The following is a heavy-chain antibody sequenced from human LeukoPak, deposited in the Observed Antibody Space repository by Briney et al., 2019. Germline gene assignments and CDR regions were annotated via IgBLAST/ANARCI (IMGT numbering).Heavy chain of an antibody. CDR3: ARVTGYCTSTSCRDYYYYGMDV. D-gene: IGHD2-2*01. V-gene: IGHV4-4*07. J-gene: IGHJ6*02. Sequence: SETLSLTCTASGGTISSYYWSWIRQPAGKGLEYIGRIYTSGSTTYNPSLESRVTMSVDTSKNQFSLKLSSVTAADTAVYYCARVTGYCTSTSCRDYYYYGMDVWGQGTTVTVSS. CDR2: IYTSGST. CDR1: GGTISSYY.